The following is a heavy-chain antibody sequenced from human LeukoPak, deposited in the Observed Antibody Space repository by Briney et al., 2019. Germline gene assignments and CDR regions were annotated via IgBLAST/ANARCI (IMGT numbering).Heavy chain of an antibody. Sequence: GSLRLSCAASGFTLSSYTMYWVRQAPGRGLVWVARFTSDGNSMTYADFVKGRFTVSRDIAKNTLYLQMNSLRAEDTAVYYCARAQVGTPTDCWGQGTLVTVSS. J-gene: IGHJ4*02. V-gene: IGHV3-74*01. CDR1: GFTLSSYT. D-gene: IGHD1-26*01. CDR2: FTSDGNSM. CDR3: ARAQVGTPTDC.